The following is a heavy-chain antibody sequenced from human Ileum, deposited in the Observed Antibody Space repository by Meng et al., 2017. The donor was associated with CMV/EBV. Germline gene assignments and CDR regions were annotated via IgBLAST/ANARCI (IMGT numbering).Heavy chain of an antibody. CDR2: MYFSGIA. Sequence: QMQPQESGPGLVTPAETLSLTCTASGAPISSGSHSWAWFRQPPGKRLEWIGSMYFSGIADYNPSLKSRVTISLHATQRQFSLRLTSVTAADSAVYFCARDLTNKWFYYWGQGTLVTVSS. J-gene: IGHJ4*02. V-gene: IGHV4-39*07. CDR3: ARDLTNKWFYY. CDR1: GAPISSGSHS. D-gene: IGHD1-26*01.